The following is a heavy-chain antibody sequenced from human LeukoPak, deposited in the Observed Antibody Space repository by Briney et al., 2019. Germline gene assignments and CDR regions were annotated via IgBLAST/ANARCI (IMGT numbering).Heavy chain of an antibody. CDR1: GGSFSGYY. CDR2: INHSGST. V-gene: IGHV4-34*01. Sequence: SETLSLTCAVYGGSFSGYYWSWIRQPPGKGLEWIGEINHSGSTNYNPSLKSRVTISVDTSKNQFSLKLSSVTAADTAVYYCARGQDSSGWFGTLNCWAQGTLVTVSS. CDR3: ARGQDSSGWFGTLNC. J-gene: IGHJ4*02. D-gene: IGHD6-19*01.